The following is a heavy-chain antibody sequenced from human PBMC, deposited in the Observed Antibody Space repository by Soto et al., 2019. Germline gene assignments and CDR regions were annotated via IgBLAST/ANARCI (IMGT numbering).Heavy chain of an antibody. CDR3: ARGGTGAATMGYMDV. CDR2: IYSDGRT. D-gene: IGHD2-8*02. J-gene: IGHJ6*03. V-gene: IGHV3-66*01. Sequence: PGESLKISCASSGFTVISNYMSWVRQAPGKGLEWVSAIYSDGRTFYADSVKGRFTISRDNSKNTLYLQMNSLRAEDTAVYHCARGGTGAATMGYMDVWGKGTTVTVSS. CDR1: GFTVISNY.